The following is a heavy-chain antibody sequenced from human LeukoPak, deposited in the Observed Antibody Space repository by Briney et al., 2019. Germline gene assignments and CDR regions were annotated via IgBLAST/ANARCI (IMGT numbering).Heavy chain of an antibody. J-gene: IGHJ4*02. CDR3: ARPLYSGSYAWFFDY. V-gene: IGHV1-18*01. CDR1: GYTFTSYG. CDR2: ISAYNGNT. D-gene: IGHD1-26*01. Sequence: GASVKVSCKASGYTFTSYGISWVRQAPGQGLEWMGWISAYNGNTNYAQKLQGRVTMTTDTSTSTAYMELRSLRFDDTAVYYCARPLYSGSYAWFFDYWGQGTLVTVSS.